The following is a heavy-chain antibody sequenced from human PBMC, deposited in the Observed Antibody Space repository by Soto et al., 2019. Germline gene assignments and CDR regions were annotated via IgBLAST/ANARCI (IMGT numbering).Heavy chain of an antibody. CDR1: GFTFDDYG. Sequence: GGSLRLSCAASGFTFDDYGMSWVRQAPGKGLEWISGINWNGGRTGYADSVKGRFTISRDNSKNTLYLQMNSLRAEDTAVYYCAREEESWPGRTYYYYMDVWGKGTTVTVSS. J-gene: IGHJ6*03. V-gene: IGHV3-20*04. D-gene: IGHD3-16*01. CDR2: INWNGGRT. CDR3: AREEESWPGRTYYYYMDV.